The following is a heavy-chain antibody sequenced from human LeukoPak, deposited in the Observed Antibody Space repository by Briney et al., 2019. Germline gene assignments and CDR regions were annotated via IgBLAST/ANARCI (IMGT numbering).Heavy chain of an antibody. Sequence: TSETLSLTCTVSGGSINSYYWSWIRQSPGKGLEWIGYIHNSGVTNYSPSLKSRVTISIDTSKKQFFLKLSCVTAADTAVYSCARFYGGGGGNGFDIWGQGTMVTVSS. CDR3: ARFYGGGGGNGFDI. V-gene: IGHV4-59*01. D-gene: IGHD2-15*01. CDR2: IHNSGVT. CDR1: GGSINSYY. J-gene: IGHJ3*02.